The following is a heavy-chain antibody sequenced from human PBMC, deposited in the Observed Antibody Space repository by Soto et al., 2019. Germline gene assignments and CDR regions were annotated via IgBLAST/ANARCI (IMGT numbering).Heavy chain of an antibody. Sequence: QVQLVQSGAAVKKPGASVKVSCKASGYTFPSYGISWVRQAPGQGLEWMGWISAYNGNTNYAQKLQGRVTMTTATSARRAYMELRSLRSDDKAVYYCPGVLKRWYFDLWGRGTLVTVSS. CDR1: GYTFPSYG. CDR2: ISAYNGNT. CDR3: PGVLKRWYFDL. J-gene: IGHJ2*01. V-gene: IGHV1-18*01.